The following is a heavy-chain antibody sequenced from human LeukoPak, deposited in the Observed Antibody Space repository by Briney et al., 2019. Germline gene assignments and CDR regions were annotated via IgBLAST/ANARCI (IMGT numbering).Heavy chain of an antibody. CDR3: AKDVGSGSYYYFDY. CDR2: ISWNSGSI. V-gene: IGHV3-9*01. D-gene: IGHD3-10*01. CDR1: GFTFDDYA. Sequence: PGRSLRLSCAASGFTFDDYAMHWVRQAPGKGLEWVSGISWNSGSIGYADSVKGRFTISRDNAKNSLYLQMSSLRAEDTALYYCAKDVGSGSYYYFDYWGQGTLVTVSS. J-gene: IGHJ4*02.